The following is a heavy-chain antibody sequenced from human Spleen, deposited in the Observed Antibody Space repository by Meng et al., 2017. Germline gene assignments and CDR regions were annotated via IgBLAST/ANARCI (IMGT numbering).Heavy chain of an antibody. CDR2: ITGSGDDT. J-gene: IGHJ3*02. CDR3: AKGRIVMTKDVFDI. V-gene: IGHV3-23*01. Sequence: GESLKISCAASGFSFSTFGMHWVRQAPGTGLEWVSAITGSGDDTDYADSVKGRVTISRGNSKNMLYLQMNSLTAEDTAVYYCAKGRIVMTKDVFDIWGQGTMVTVSS. CDR1: GFSFSTFG. D-gene: IGHD3-22*01.